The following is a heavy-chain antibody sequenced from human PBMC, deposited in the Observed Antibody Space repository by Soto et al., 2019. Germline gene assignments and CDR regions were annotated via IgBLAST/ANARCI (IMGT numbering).Heavy chain of an antibody. V-gene: IGHV3-33*01. D-gene: IGHD3-22*01. J-gene: IGHJ5*02. CDR3: ARDYYYDSSGYNNWLDP. Sequence: GGSLRLSCAASGFTFSSYGMHWVRQAPGKGLEWVAVIWYDGSNKYYADSVKGRFTISRDNSKNTLYLQMNSLRAEDTAVYYCARDYYYDSSGYNNWLDPWGQGTLVTVYS. CDR1: GFTFSSYG. CDR2: IWYDGSNK.